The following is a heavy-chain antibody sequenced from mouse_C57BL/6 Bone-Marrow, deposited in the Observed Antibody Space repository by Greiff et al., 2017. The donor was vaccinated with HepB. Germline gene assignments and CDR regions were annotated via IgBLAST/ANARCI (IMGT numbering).Heavy chain of an antibody. Sequence: QVQLQQPGAELVRPGSSVKLSCKASGYTFTSYWMHWVKQRPIQGLEWIGNIDPSDSETHYNQKFKDKATLTVDKSSSTAYMQLSSLTSEDSAVYYCARVDRWRDYAMDYWGQGTSVTVSS. V-gene: IGHV1-52*01. D-gene: IGHD2-3*01. CDR2: IDPSDSET. CDR3: ARVDRWRDYAMDY. CDR1: GYTFTSYW. J-gene: IGHJ4*01.